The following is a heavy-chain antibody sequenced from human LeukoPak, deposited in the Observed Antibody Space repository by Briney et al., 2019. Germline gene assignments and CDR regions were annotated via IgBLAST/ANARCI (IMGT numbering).Heavy chain of an antibody. CDR1: GYSFSSYW. CDR2: INPADSDT. J-gene: IGHJ4*02. D-gene: IGHD5-24*01. V-gene: IGHV5-51*01. CDR3: ARGEGGYNYAF. Sequence: GESLKISCRASGYSFSSYWIAWVRQIPGKGLEWMGIINPADSDTRYSLPIQGQVTISADRSISTAYLLWSSVKASDTAIYYCARGEGGYNYAFWGQGTLVSVSS.